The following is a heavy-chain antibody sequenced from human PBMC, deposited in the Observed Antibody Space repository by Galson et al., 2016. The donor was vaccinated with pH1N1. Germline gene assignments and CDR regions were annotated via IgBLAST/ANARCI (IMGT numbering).Heavy chain of an antibody. CDR2: MNPNSGNR. CDR3: ARGRMSGSDHYHYGMDV. V-gene: IGHV1-8*03. J-gene: IGHJ6*02. CDR1: GYTFTTYD. Sequence: QSGAEVKKPGASVEVSCKASGYTFTTYDINWVRQATGQGLEWMGWMNPNSGNRGYAQKFQDRLTIAKNTSISTAYMELSSLRSEDTAVYYCARGRMSGSDHYHYGMDVWGQGTTVTVSS. D-gene: IGHD1-20*01.